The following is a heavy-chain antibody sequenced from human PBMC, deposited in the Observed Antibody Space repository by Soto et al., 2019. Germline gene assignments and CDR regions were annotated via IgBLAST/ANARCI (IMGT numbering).Heavy chain of an antibody. V-gene: IGHV3-11*01. D-gene: IGHD3-10*01. CDR1: GFTFSDYY. CDR2: ISSSGSTI. Sequence: SGGSLRLSCAASGFTFSDYYMSWIRQAPGKGLKWVSYISSSGSTIYYADSVKGRFTISRDNAKNSLYLQMNSLRAEDTAVYYCARVRVTMVRGVIIQNPNYFDYWGQGTLVTVSS. CDR3: ARVRVTMVRGVIIQNPNYFDY. J-gene: IGHJ4*02.